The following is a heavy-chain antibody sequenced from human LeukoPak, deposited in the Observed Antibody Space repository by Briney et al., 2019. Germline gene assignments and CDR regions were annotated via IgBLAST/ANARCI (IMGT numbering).Heavy chain of an antibody. D-gene: IGHD2-21*02. J-gene: IGHJ4*02. CDR2: ILYSGTT. CDR1: GGSVSGYY. CDR3: ARHDVVPVIRRGFDF. V-gene: IGHV4-59*08. Sequence: SETLSLTCTVSGGSVSGYYWSWIRRPPGRGLEWIGYILYSGTTLYSSSLKSRVTMSVDTSENQFSLKLSSVTAADTAVYYCARHDVVPVIRRGFDFWGQGILVTVSS.